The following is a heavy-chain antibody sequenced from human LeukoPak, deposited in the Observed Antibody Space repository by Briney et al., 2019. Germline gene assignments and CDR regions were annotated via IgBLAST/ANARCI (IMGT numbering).Heavy chain of an antibody. D-gene: IGHD3-10*01. CDR1: GYIFTTYW. CDR3: ARRDVLLWFGELLDQYYFDY. J-gene: IGHJ4*02. Sequence: GESLKISCKGSGYIFTTYWIGWVRQMPGKGLEWMGIIYPGDSDTRYSPSFQGQVTISADKSISTAYLQWSSLKASDTAMYYCARRDVLLWFGELLDQYYFDYWGQGTLVTVSS. V-gene: IGHV5-51*01. CDR2: IYPGDSDT.